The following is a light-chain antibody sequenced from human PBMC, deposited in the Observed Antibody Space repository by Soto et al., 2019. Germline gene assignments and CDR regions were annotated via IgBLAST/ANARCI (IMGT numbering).Light chain of an antibody. CDR2: DAS. CDR1: QDINNF. V-gene: IGKV1-33*01. J-gene: IGKJ5*01. Sequence: DIQMTQSPSSLSASVGDRVTITCQASQDINNFLNWYQQKPGKAPKLLIYDASNLETGVPSRFGGSGSGTDFTFTISSLQPEDIATYYCKTYDNLPPFTFGQGTRLENK. CDR3: KTYDNLPPFT.